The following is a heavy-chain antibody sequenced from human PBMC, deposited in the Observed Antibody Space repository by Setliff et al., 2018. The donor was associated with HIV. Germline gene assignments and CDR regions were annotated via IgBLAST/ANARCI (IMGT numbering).Heavy chain of an antibody. D-gene: IGHD6-19*01. V-gene: IGHV4-4*07. Sequence: SETLSLTCTVSGGSISSYYWSWIRQPAGKGLEWIGRIYTSGSTNYNPSLKSRVTMSVDTSKNQFSLKLSSVTAADTAVYYCASEVQGHSSTWPNYWGQGTLVTVSS. CDR3: ASEVQGHSSTWPNY. CDR2: IYTSGST. CDR1: GGSISSYY. J-gene: IGHJ4*02.